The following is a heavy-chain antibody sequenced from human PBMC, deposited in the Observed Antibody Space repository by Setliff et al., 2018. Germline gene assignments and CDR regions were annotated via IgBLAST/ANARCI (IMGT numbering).Heavy chain of an antibody. D-gene: IGHD3-22*01. CDR1: GFSISSGYY. V-gene: IGHV4-38-2*01. CDR3: ARAHTWSLPNDNSGYPGWFDP. Sequence: TLSLTCAVSGFSISSGYYWGWIRQPPGKGLEWVVNIHHSGKACYNPSLKSRVTMSVDTSKNHVSLKLSSVTAADTAVYYCARAHTWSLPNDNSGYPGWFDPWGQGTLVTVSS. J-gene: IGHJ5*02. CDR2: IHHSGKA.